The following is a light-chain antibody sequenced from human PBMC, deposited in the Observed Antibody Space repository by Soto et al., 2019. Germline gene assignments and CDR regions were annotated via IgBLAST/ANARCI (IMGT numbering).Light chain of an antibody. J-gene: IGLJ1*01. V-gene: IGLV2-14*01. CDR3: SSYTSSSTLV. CDR1: SSDVGGYNY. CDR2: EVS. Sequence: QSVLTQPASVSGSPGQSITISCTGTSSDVGGYNYVSWYQQHPGKAPKLMIYEVSNRPSGVSNRFSGSKSGNTASLTISGLQAEDEADYYGSSYTSSSTLVVGTGTKVTV.